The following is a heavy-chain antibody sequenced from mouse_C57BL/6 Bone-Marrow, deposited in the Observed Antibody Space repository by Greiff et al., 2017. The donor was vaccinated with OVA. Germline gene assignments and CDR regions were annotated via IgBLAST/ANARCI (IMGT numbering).Heavy chain of an antibody. Sequence: EVKVEESGGGLVQPGGSLKLSCAASGFTFSDYYMYWVRQTPEKRLEWVAYISNGGGSTYYPDTVKGRFTISRDNAKNTLYLQMSRLKSEDTAMYYCARHEGLLRNFDVWGTGTTVTVSS. CDR1: GFTFSDYY. V-gene: IGHV5-12*01. CDR3: ARHEGLLRNFDV. CDR2: ISNGGGST. D-gene: IGHD2-3*01. J-gene: IGHJ1*03.